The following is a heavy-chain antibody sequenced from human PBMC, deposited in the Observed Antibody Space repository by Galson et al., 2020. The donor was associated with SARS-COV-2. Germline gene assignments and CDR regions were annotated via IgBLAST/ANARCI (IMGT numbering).Heavy chain of an antibody. CDR3: ARGLGNTYDYYGLDV. D-gene: IGHD7-27*01. CDR1: GGSISSYY. V-gene: IGHV4-59*01. J-gene: IGHJ6*02. CDR2: IYYSGSP. Sequence: SETLSLTCTVSGGSISSYYWSWIRQPPGKGLEWIGYIYYSGSPNYNSSLKSRVTISIDTSKNQLSLKLSSVTAADTAVYYCARGLGNTYDYYGLDVWGPGTTLTVSS.